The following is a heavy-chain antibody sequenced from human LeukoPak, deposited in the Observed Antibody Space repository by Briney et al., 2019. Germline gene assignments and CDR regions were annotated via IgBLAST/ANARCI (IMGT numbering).Heavy chain of an antibody. CDR3: ARSPSGLGGYFDY. CDR2: IYYSGST. CDR1: GVSISSYY. J-gene: IGHJ4*02. Sequence: PSETLSLTCTVSGVSISSYYWSWIRQPPGKGLEWIGYIYYSGSTNYNPSLKSRVTISVDTSKNQFSLKLSSVTAADTAVYYCARSPSGLGGYFDYWGQGTLVTVSS. D-gene: IGHD3-16*01. V-gene: IGHV4-59*01.